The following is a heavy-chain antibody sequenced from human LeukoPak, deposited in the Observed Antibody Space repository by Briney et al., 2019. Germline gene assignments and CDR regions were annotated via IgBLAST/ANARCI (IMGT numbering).Heavy chain of an antibody. V-gene: IGHV4-34*01. D-gene: IGHD6-6*01. J-gene: IGHJ6*03. Sequence: PSETLSLTCSVYGGSFSGYYWSWIRQPPGKGLEWIGEINHSGSTNHNPSLKSRVTISVDTSKNQFSLKLSSVTAADTAVYYCARGDLSSSYYYYYMDVWGKGTTVTVSS. CDR3: ARGDLSSSYYYYYMDV. CDR1: GGSFSGYY. CDR2: INHSGST.